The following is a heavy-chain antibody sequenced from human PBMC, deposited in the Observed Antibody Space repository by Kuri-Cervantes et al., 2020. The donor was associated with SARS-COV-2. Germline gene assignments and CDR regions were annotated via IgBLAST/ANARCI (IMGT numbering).Heavy chain of an antibody. Sequence: GGSLRLSCKASGYTFTGYYMHWVRQAPGQGLEWMGWINPNSGGTNYAQKFQGRVTMTRDTSISTAYMELSRLRSDDTAVYYCAREELRFLERFANPFYYYYGMDVWGQGTTVTVSS. V-gene: IGHV1-2*02. CDR3: AREELRFLERFANPFYYYYGMDV. D-gene: IGHD3-3*01. CDR2: INPNSGGT. CDR1: GYTFTGYY. J-gene: IGHJ6*02.